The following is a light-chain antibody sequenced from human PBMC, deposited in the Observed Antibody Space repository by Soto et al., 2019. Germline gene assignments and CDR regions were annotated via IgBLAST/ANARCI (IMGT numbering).Light chain of an antibody. CDR3: QQLNSYPIT. V-gene: IGKV1-9*01. Sequence: DLQLTQSPSFLSASIGDRVTITCRASQGISSYLAWYQQKPGEAPNLLIYASSTLQSGVPSRFSGSGSGTEFTLTISSRQPGDFATYYCQQLNSYPITFGQGTRLEMK. CDR1: QGISSY. CDR2: ASS. J-gene: IGKJ5*01.